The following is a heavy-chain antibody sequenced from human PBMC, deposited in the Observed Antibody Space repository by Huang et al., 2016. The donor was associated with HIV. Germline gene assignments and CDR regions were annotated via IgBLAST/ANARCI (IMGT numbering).Heavy chain of an antibody. CDR2: MNPNTGNT. D-gene: IGHD4-17*01. CDR1: GYTFTNYD. CDR3: ARSAYGDLDY. Sequence: QVHLVQYGAEVKKPGASVKVSCKASGYTFTNYDINWVRQATGRGLEWMGWMNPNTGNTGFAQSFQGRGTMTRKTSITTAYMELTSLTSEDTAVYYCARSAYGDLDYWGLGTLVIVSS. J-gene: IGHJ4*02. V-gene: IGHV1-8*02.